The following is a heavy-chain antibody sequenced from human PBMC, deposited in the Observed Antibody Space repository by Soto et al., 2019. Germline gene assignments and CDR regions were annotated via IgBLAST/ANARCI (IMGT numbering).Heavy chain of an antibody. J-gene: IGHJ5*02. Sequence: SVKVSCKASGGTFSSYAISWVRQAPGQGLEWMGGIIPIFGTANYAQKFQGRVTITADESTSTAYMELSSLRSEDTAVYYCGRDLITMVRGVIISYNWFDPWGQGTLVTVSS. V-gene: IGHV1-69*13. CDR2: IIPIFGTA. CDR3: GRDLITMVRGVIISYNWFDP. CDR1: GGTFSSYA. D-gene: IGHD3-10*01.